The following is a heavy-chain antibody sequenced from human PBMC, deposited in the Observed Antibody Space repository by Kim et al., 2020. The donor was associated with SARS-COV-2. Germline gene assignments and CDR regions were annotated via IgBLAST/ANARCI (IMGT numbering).Heavy chain of an antibody. D-gene: IGHD6-13*01. V-gene: IGHV3-9*01. CDR3: AKDSVAAGTAYDY. J-gene: IGHJ4*02. Sequence: GYADSVKGRFTISRDNAKNSLHLQMNSLRVEDTAFYYCAKDSVAAGTAYDYWGQGTLVTVSS.